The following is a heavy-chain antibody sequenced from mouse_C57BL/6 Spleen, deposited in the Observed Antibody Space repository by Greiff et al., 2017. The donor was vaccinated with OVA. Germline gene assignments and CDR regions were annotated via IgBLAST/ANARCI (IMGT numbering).Heavy chain of an antibody. CDR3: ANYYGSSPHAMDY. J-gene: IGHJ4*01. CDR2: ISSGSSTI. D-gene: IGHD1-1*01. V-gene: IGHV5-17*01. Sequence: EVQVVESGGGLVKPGGSLKLSCAASGFTFSDYGMHWVRQAPEKGLEWVAYISSGSSTIYYADTVKGRFTISRDNAKNTLFLQMTSLRSEDTAMYYCANYYGSSPHAMDYWGQGTSVTVSS. CDR1: GFTFSDYG.